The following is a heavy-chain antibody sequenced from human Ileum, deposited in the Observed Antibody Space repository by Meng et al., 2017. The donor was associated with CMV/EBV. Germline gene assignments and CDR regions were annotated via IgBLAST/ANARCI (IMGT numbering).Heavy chain of an antibody. CDR3: ARDNDGSSHYSQFDY. J-gene: IGHJ4*02. V-gene: IGHV3-33*08. CDR1: GFPLTSYG. CDR2: LWYDGSRK. Sequence: SGFPLTSYGLHWVRQFPGKGLGWVAVLWYDGSRKYFADSVQGRFSISRDDSKNTVYLQMNSLRAEDTAVYYCARDNDGSSHYSQFDYWGQGTLVTVSS. D-gene: IGHD3-22*01.